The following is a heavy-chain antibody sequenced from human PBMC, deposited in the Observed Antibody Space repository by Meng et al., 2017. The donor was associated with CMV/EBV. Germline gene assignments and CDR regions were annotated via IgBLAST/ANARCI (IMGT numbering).Heavy chain of an antibody. CDR2: IYYSGST. CDR3: ARAGLNYDFWGGYILGWFDP. D-gene: IGHD3-3*01. V-gene: IGHV4-31*03. J-gene: IGHJ5*02. CDR1: GGSISSGGYY. Sequence: LRLSCTVSGGSISSGGYYWSWIRQHPGKGLEWIGYIYYSGSTYYNPSLKSRVTISVDTSKNQFSLKLSSVTAADTAVYYCARAGLNYDFWGGYILGWFDPWGQGTLVTVSS.